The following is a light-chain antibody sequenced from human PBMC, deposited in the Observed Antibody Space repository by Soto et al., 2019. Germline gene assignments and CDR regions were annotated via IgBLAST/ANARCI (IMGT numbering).Light chain of an antibody. CDR3: QHYNNWPPWT. J-gene: IGKJ1*01. V-gene: IGKV3D-15*01. CDR2: GAS. CDR1: QNIRSD. Sequence: EIVMTQSPATLSVSPGETATLSCRVSQNIRSDLAWYQQTPGQPPRLLIYGASTRAAGIPARFSGSGSGTQFTLTISSLQSEDSAVYYCQHYNNWPPWTFGQGTRVEIE.